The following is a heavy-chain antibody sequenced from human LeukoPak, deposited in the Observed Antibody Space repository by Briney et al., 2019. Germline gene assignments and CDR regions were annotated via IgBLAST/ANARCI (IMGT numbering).Heavy chain of an antibody. V-gene: IGHV1-18*01. CDR3: ARDLGYSYGRHRYNWFDP. D-gene: IGHD5-18*01. CDR2: ISAYNGNT. Sequence: ASVKVSCKASGYTFISYDINWVRQATGQGLEWMGWISAYNGNTNYAQKLQGRVTMTTDTSTSTAYMELRSLRSDDTAVYYCARDLGYSYGRHRYNWFDPWGQGTLVTVSS. CDR1: GYTFISYD. J-gene: IGHJ5*02.